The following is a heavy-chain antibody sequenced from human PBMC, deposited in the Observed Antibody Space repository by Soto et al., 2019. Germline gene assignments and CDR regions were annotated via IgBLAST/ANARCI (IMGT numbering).Heavy chain of an antibody. J-gene: IGHJ4*02. V-gene: IGHV1-18*01. Sequence: ASVKVSCKASGYTFTNCGIAWVRQAPGQGLEWMGWISPYKGNTHYAQKFQGRVTMTTDTSTSTAYMELRSLRSDDTAVYYCARDLDSSGSYYSDYWGQGTLVTVSS. CDR2: ISPYKGNT. CDR3: ARDLDSSGSYYSDY. D-gene: IGHD3-10*01. CDR1: GYTFTNCG.